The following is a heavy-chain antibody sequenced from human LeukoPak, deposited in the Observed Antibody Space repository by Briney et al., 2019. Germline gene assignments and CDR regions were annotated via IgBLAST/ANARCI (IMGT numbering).Heavy chain of an antibody. CDR2: ISYDGSNK. Sequence: PGGSLRLSCAASGFTFSRYAMHWVRQAPGKGLEWVAVISYDGSNKYYADSVKGRFTISRDNSKNTLYLQMNSLRAEDTAVYYCARDLTRYFDYWGQGTLVTVSS. CDR3: ARDLTRYFDY. J-gene: IGHJ4*02. CDR1: GFTFSRYA. V-gene: IGHV3-30*04. D-gene: IGHD1-1*01.